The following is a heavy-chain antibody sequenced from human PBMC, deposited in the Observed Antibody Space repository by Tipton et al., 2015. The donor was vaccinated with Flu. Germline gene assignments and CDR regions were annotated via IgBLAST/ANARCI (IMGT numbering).Heavy chain of an antibody. V-gene: IGHV3-23*01. J-gene: IGHJ4*02. CDR1: GFTFSSYA. Sequence: SLRLSCAASGFTFSSYAMTWVLGTPGKGLEWVSVISVNSSTTYYADSVKGRFTISRDNSKNTLHLQMNSLRAEDTAIYYCARGGRIVVGTNCYFDHWGRGTLVTVSS. CDR3: ARGGRIVVGTNCYFDH. D-gene: IGHD3-22*01. CDR2: ISVNSSTT.